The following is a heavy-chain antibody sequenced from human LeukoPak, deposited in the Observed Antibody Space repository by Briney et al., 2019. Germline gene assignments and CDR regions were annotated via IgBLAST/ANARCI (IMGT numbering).Heavy chain of an antibody. CDR2: IYYSGST. V-gene: IGHV4-59*08. CDR3: ARRGYFDY. CDR1: GGSISSYY. Sequence: SETLSLTCTAPGGSISSYYWSWIRRPPGKGLEWIGYIYYSGSTNYNPSLKSRVTISVDTSKNQFSLKLSSVTAADTAVYYCARRGYFDYWGQGTLVTVSS. J-gene: IGHJ4*02. D-gene: IGHD3-16*01.